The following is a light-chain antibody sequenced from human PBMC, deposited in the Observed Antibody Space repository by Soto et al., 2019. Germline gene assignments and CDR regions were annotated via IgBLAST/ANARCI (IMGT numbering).Light chain of an antibody. CDR1: QGIRRY. Sequence: LTQSPSLLSSPLGDRVPITCLASQGIRRYLAWYQPKPGKDPQVLIYAASTLQSGVPSRFSGSGSGKELTLTICSLMREDFATYSCKQLNSYTRTFGGGTRLEI. CDR3: KQLNSYTRT. J-gene: IGKJ5*01. V-gene: IGKV1-9*01. CDR2: AAS.